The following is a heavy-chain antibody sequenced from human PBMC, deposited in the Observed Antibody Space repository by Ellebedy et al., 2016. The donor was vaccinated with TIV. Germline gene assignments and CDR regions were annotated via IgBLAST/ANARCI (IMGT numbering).Heavy chain of an antibody. CDR3: AGLHGIDRSSGWYAEY. CDR2: VPYSGTT. Sequence: MPSETLSLTCTVSGGSIRRNHYYGAWIRQPPGKGLEWIGSVPYSGTTYYNPSLKSRVTLSVDTSKNQFSLTLTSATAADTAVYYCAGLHGIDRSSGWYAEYWGPGTLVSVSS. V-gene: IGHV4-39*07. CDR1: GGSIRRNHYY. J-gene: IGHJ4*02. D-gene: IGHD6-19*01.